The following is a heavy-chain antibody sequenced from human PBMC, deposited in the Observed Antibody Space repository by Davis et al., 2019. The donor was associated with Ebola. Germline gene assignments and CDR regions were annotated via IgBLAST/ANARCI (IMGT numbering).Heavy chain of an antibody. Sequence: ESLKISCAASGFTFSDHYMDWIRQPPGKGLEWIGEINHSGSTNYNPSLKSRVTISVDTSKNQFSLKLSSVTAADTAVYYCARGASMDVWGQGTTVTVSS. CDR2: INHSGST. J-gene: IGHJ6*02. CDR1: GFTFSDHY. V-gene: IGHV4-34*01. CDR3: ARGASMDV.